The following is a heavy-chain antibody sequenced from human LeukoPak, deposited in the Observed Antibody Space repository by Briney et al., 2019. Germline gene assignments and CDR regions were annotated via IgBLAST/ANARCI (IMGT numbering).Heavy chain of an antibody. CDR3: ARQVLLWFGELPIFDY. V-gene: IGHV4-34*01. CDR2: INHSGST. J-gene: IGHJ4*02. D-gene: IGHD3-10*01. CDR1: GGSFSGYY. Sequence: SETLSLTCAVYGGSFSGYYWSWIRQPPGKGLEWIGEINHSGSTNYHPSLKSRVTMSVDTSKNQFSLKLSSVTAADTAVYYCARQVLLWFGELPIFDYWGQRTLVTVSS.